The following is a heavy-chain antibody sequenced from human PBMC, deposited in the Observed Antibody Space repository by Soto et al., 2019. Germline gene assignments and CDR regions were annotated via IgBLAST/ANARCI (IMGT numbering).Heavy chain of an antibody. V-gene: IGHV3-30*02. Sequence: GGSLRLSCAGSGFTFSTYGLHWVRQPPGKGLEWVAFVSFDGSEKYYAESVKGRFTISRDNPRNTLFLQLTSLRTGDTAVYFCAKDPIPAVNRGSRFDSWGRGTLVTVSS. D-gene: IGHD2-2*01. J-gene: IGHJ5*01. CDR3: AKDPIPAVNRGSRFDS. CDR1: GFTFSTYG. CDR2: VSFDGSEK.